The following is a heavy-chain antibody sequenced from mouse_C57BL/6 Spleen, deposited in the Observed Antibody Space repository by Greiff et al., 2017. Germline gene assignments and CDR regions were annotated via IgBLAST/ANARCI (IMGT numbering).Heavy chain of an antibody. CDR1: GFSFNTYA. D-gene: IGHD5-1-1*01. CDR2: IRSKSNNYAT. J-gene: IGHJ4*01. CDR3: VRHKYYYYAMDY. Sequence: EVNVVESGGGLVQPKGSLKLSCAASGFSFNTYAMNWVRQAPGKGLEWVARIRSKSNNYATYYADSVKDRFTISRDDSESMLYLQMNNLKTEDTAMYYCVRHKYYYYAMDYWGQGTSVTVSS. V-gene: IGHV10-1*01.